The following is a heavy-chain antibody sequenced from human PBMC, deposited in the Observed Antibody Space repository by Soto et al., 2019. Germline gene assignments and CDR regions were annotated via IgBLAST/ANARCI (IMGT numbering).Heavy chain of an antibody. CDR2: IDWDDDK. CDR1: GFSLSTSGMC. Sequence: SGPTLVNPTQTLTLTCTFSGFSLSTSGMCVSWIRQPPGKALEWLARIDWDDDKYYSTSLKTRLTISKDTSKNQVVLTMTNMDPVHTATYSCARIPIAVAGPALDYYSCGMDVGGQGTTVPVSS. J-gene: IGHJ6*02. D-gene: IGHD6-19*01. V-gene: IGHV2-70*11. CDR3: ARIPIAVAGPALDYYSCGMDV.